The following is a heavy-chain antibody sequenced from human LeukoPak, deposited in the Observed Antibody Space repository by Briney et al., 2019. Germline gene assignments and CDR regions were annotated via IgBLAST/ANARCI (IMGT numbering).Heavy chain of an antibody. CDR1: GFTFSSYS. CDR3: ARDLLWYDAFDI. V-gene: IGHV3-48*01. CDR2: ISSSSSTI. J-gene: IGHJ3*02. Sequence: GGSLRLSCAASGFTFSSYSMNWVRQAPGKGLEWVSYISSSSSTIYYADSVKGRFTISRDNAKNSLYLQMNSLRAEDTAVHYCARDLLWYDAFDIWGQGTMVTVSS. D-gene: IGHD3-10*01.